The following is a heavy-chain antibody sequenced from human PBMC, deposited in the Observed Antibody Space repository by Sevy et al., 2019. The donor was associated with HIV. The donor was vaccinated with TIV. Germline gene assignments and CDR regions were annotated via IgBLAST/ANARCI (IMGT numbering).Heavy chain of an antibody. D-gene: IGHD3-9*01. V-gene: IGHV3-33*01. CDR3: ARAEGRRYFDPSGWXXX. J-gene: IGHJ5*02. Sequence: GGSLRLSCAASGFXLRNYGMHWVRQAPGKGLEWVAVIWYDGSNKYYGDSVKGRFTISRDNSKNTVYLQMNSLRAEDTALYYCARAEGRRYFDPSGWXXXXGQGTLVTVSS. CDR1: GFXLRNYG. CDR2: IWYDGSNK.